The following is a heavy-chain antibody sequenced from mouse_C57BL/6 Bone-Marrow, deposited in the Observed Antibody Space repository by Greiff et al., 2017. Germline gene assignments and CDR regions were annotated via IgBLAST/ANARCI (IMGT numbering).Heavy chain of an antibody. CDR3: TRGYYSNYDYFDY. J-gene: IGHJ2*01. CDR1: GFTFSSYA. V-gene: IGHV5-9-1*02. Sequence: EVKLMESGEGLVKPGGSLKLSCAASGFTFSSYAMSWVRQTPEKRLEWVAYISSGGDYIYYADTVKGRFTISRDNARNALYLQMSRLKSEDTAMYYCTRGYYSNYDYFDYWGQGTTLTVSS. CDR2: ISSGGDYI. D-gene: IGHD2-5*01.